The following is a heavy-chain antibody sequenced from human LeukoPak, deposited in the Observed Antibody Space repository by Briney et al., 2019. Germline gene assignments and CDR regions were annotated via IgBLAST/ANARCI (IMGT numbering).Heavy chain of an antibody. CDR1: GFTFSSYW. Sequence: PGGSLRLSCAASGFTFSSYWMSWVRQAPGKGLEWVAVISYDGSNKYYADSVKGRFTISRDNSKNTLYLQMNSLRAEDTAVYYCARATRDGYNLGYYFDYWGQGTLVTVSS. CDR3: ARATRDGYNLGYYFDY. V-gene: IGHV3-30-3*01. CDR2: ISYDGSNK. J-gene: IGHJ4*02. D-gene: IGHD5-24*01.